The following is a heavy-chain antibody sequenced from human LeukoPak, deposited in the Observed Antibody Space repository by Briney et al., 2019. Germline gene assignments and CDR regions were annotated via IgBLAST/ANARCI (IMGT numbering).Heavy chain of an antibody. CDR3: ARGGPQWLVLRKRFYFDS. J-gene: IGHJ4*02. CDR1: GYTFINYY. D-gene: IGHD6-19*01. Sequence: ASVTVSCKASGYTFINYYLHWVRQAPGQGLEWMGIISPSGGGTGYAQNFQGRVTMTRDTSTSTVYMELSSLRSEDTAVYFCARGGPQWLVLRKRFYFDSWGQGTLVTVSS. V-gene: IGHV1-46*01. CDR2: ISPSGGGT.